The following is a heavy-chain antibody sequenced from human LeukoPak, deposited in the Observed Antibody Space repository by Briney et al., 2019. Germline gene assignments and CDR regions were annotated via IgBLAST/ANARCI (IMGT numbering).Heavy chain of an antibody. J-gene: IGHJ3*02. CDR1: GYTFTGYY. CDR2: IIPIFGTA. V-gene: IGHV1-69*13. CDR3: ARGYCSGGSCYSAAFDI. Sequence: SVKVSCKASGYTFTGYYMHWVRQAPGQGLEWMGGIIPIFGTANYAQKFQGRVTITADESTSTAYMELSSLRSEDTAVYYCARGYCSGGSCYSAAFDIWGQGTMVTVSS. D-gene: IGHD2-15*01.